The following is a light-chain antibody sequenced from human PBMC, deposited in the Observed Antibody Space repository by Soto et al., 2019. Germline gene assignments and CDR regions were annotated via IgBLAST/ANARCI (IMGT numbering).Light chain of an antibody. CDR3: QQSGSSPRT. CDR2: GAS. V-gene: IGKV3-20*01. CDR1: QSVSSNS. Sequence: ESVLTQSPGTLSLSPWERATLSCSASQSVSSNSLAWYQKKSGQAPRVLIYGASSRATGIPDRFSGSGSGTDFTLTISRLEPEDFAVYYCQQSGSSPRTFGQGTKVEI. J-gene: IGKJ1*01.